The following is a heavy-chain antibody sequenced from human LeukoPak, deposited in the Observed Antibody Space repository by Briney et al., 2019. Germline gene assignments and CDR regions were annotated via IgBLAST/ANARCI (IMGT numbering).Heavy chain of an antibody. D-gene: IGHD2-2*01. CDR3: ARDMGDIVVVPAAPHGMDV. CDR2: IWYDGSNK. V-gene: IGHV3-33*01. J-gene: IGHJ6*04. Sequence: PGRSLRLSCAASGFTFSSCGMHWVRQAPGKGLEWVAVIWYDGSNKYYADSVKGRFTISRDNSKNTLYLQMNSLRAEDTAVYYCARDMGDIVVVPAAPHGMDVWGKGTTVTVSS. CDR1: GFTFSSCG.